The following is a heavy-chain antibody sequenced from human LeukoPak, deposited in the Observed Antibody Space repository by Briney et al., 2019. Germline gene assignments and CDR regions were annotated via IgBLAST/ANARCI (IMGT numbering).Heavy chain of an antibody. CDR3: AKDRYFDWLALLFDY. Sequence: PGGSLRLSCAASGFTVSSNYMSWVRQAPGKGLEWVSVIYSGGSTYYADSVKGRFTISRDNSKNTLYLQMNSLRAEDTAVYYCAKDRYFDWLALLFDYWGQGTLVTASS. D-gene: IGHD3-9*01. V-gene: IGHV3-53*01. CDR1: GFTVSSNY. J-gene: IGHJ4*02. CDR2: IYSGGST.